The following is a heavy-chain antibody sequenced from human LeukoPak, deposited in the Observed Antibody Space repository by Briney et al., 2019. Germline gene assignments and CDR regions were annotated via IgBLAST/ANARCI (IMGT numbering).Heavy chain of an antibody. D-gene: IGHD6-13*01. J-gene: IGHJ4*02. V-gene: IGHV4-34*01. CDR2: INHSGST. Sequence: PSETLSLTCTVSGGSISSYYWSWIRQPAGKGLEWIGEINHSGSTNYNPSLKSRVTISVDTSKNQFSLKLSSVTAADTAVYYCARGSAAGTWLWGQGTLVTVSS. CDR1: GGSISSYY. CDR3: ARGSAAGTWL.